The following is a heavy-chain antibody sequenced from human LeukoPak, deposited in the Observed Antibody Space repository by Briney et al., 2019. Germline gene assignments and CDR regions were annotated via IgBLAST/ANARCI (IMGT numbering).Heavy chain of an antibody. CDR2: IISGRSNT. CDR1: GFTFSSCW. CDR3: RRDDENLYYYGAGSYYNAPRRDYYYGMDG. V-gene: IGHV3-74*01. J-gene: IGHJ6*04. Sequence: GGSLRLSCAASGFTFSSCWTHWARHAPGKGLVCVSRIISGRSNTSYAACVEGRFTLSRDPAKHTLYLQMNSLRAEDKAVYYWRRDDENLYYYGAGSYYNAPRRDYYYGMDGWGKGSKVTVRS. D-gene: IGHD3-10*01.